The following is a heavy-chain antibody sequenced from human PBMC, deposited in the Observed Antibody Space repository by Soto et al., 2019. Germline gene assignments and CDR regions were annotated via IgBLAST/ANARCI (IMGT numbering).Heavy chain of an antibody. V-gene: IGHV4-34*01. D-gene: IGHD2-2*01. CDR2: INHSGST. CDR3: ARGGIVVVPARGWFDP. J-gene: IGHJ5*02. CDR1: GGSFSGYY. Sequence: QVQLQQWGAGLLKPSETLSLTCAVYGGSFSGYYWSWIRQPPGKGLEWIGEINHSGSTNYNPSLKSRVTISVDTSKNQFSLKRSSVTAADTAVYYCARGGIVVVPARGWFDPWGQGTLVTVSS.